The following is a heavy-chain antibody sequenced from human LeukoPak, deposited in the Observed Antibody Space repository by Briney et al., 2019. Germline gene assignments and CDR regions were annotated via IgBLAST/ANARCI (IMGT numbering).Heavy chain of an antibody. V-gene: IGHV4-59*01. J-gene: IGHJ6*03. CDR1: GGSISSYH. CDR3: ARGVREKNRGFLLYYYYYYIDV. D-gene: IGHD3-10*01. CDR2: IYSSGST. Sequence: PSETLSLTCTVSGGSISSYHWSWIRQPPGKGLECIGYIYSSGSTNYNPSLKSRVTISVDTSKNQFSLKLSSVTAADTAVYYCARGVREKNRGFLLYYYYYYIDVWGKGTTVAISS.